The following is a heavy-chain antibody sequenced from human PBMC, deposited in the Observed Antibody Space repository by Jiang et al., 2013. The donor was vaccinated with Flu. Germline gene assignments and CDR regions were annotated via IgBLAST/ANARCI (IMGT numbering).Heavy chain of an antibody. CDR1: GDSISSNSAA. Sequence: SQTLSLTCGISGDSISSNSAAWNWIRQSPSRGLEWLGRTYYRSKWYIDYAESVKSRIVISGDTSKNQFSLRLNSVTPEDTAVYYCVRQGIWGQYGMDVWGQGTTVTVSS. J-gene: IGHJ6*02. D-gene: IGHD3-16*01. CDR2: TYYRSKWYI. CDR3: VRQGIWGQYGMDV. V-gene: IGHV6-1*01.